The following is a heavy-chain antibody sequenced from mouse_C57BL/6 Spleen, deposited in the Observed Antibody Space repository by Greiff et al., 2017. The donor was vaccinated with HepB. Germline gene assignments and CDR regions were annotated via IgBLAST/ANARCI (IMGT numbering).Heavy chain of an antibody. CDR3: ARSPYGSSYGYWYFDV. J-gene: IGHJ1*03. D-gene: IGHD1-1*01. V-gene: IGHV7-3*01. Sequence: EVQRVESGGGLVQPGGSLSLSCAASGFTFTDYYMSWVRQPPGKALEWLGFIRNKANGYTTEYSASVKGRFTISRDNSQSILYLQMNALRAEDSATYYCARSPYGSSYGYWYFDVWGTGTTVTVSS. CDR1: GFTFTDYY. CDR2: IRNKANGYTT.